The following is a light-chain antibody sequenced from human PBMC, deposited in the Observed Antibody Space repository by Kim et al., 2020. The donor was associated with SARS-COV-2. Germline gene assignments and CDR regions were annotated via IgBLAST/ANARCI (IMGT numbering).Light chain of an antibody. CDR2: RAS. CDR1: QSVSNN. Sequence: EIVMTQSPATLSVSPGERVTLSCRASQSVSNNLAWYQQKPGQAPRLLIYRASTRATGIPARFSGSGSGTEFTLDISSLQSEDFAVYYCQQYDNWPPVTFGGGSKGDLK. J-gene: IGKJ4*01. V-gene: IGKV3-15*01. CDR3: QQYDNWPPVT.